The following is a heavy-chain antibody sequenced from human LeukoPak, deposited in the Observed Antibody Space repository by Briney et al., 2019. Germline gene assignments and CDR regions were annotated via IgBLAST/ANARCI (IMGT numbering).Heavy chain of an antibody. CDR2: ISFSGGST. V-gene: IGHV3-23*01. CDR1: RFPFSTYA. Sequence: SGGSLRLSCAASRFPFSTYAMGWVRQAPGKGLEWVSAISFSGGSTYYADSVKGRFTISRDNSKNTLYLQMNSLRAEDTAVYYCATNGGNNPFDCWGQGTLVTVSS. D-gene: IGHD4-23*01. CDR3: ATNGGNNPFDC. J-gene: IGHJ4*02.